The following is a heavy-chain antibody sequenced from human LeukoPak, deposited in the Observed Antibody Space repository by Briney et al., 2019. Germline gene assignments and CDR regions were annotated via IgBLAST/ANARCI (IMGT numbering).Heavy chain of an antibody. Sequence: GGSLRLSCAASGFTFDDYAMHWVRQAPGKGLEWVSGISWNSGSVGYADSVKGRFTTSRDNAKNSLYPQMNSLRAEDTALYYCAKASLVVDYYYYYGMDVWGQGTTVTVSS. CDR3: AKASLVVDYYYYYGMDV. CDR1: GFTFDDYA. J-gene: IGHJ6*02. CDR2: ISWNSGSV. V-gene: IGHV3-9*01. D-gene: IGHD2-15*01.